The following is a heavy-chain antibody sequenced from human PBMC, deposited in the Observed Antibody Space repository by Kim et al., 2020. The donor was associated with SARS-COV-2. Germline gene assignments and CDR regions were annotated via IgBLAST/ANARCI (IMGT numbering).Heavy chain of an antibody. Sequence: SQTLSLTCTVSGGSISSSSYYWGWIRQPPGKGLEWIGSIYYSGSTYYNPSLKSRVTISVDTSKNQFSLKLSSVTAADTAVYYCARARILTGYYTPDYFDY. D-gene: IGHD3-9*01. CDR1: GGSISSSSYY. J-gene: IGHJ4*01. V-gene: IGHV4-39*07. CDR2: IYYSGST. CDR3: ARARILTGYYTPDYFDY.